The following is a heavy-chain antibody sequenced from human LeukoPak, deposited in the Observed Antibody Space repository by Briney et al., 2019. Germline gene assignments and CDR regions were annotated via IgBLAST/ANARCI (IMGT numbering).Heavy chain of an antibody. CDR2: IKQDGSEK. CDR3: ARDSYPYYDSSGYYYGGLGY. D-gene: IGHD3-22*01. V-gene: IGHV3-7*01. J-gene: IGHJ4*02. Sequence: GGSLRLSCAASGFTFSSYWMSWVRQAPGKGLEWVANIKQDGSEKYYVDSVKGRFTISRDNAKNSLYLQMNSLGAEDTAVYYCARDSYPYYDSSGYYYGGLGYWGQGTLVTVSS. CDR1: GFTFSSYW.